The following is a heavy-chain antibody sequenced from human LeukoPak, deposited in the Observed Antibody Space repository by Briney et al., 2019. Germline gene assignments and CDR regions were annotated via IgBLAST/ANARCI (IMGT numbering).Heavy chain of an antibody. Sequence: ASVKVSCKASGYTFTSYGISWVRQAPGQGLEWMGWISAYNGNTNYAQKLQGRVTMTTETSTSTAYMELRSLRSDDTAVYYCARDLEDIVVVPAADYYYYYYGMDVWGQGTTVTVSS. D-gene: IGHD2-2*01. V-gene: IGHV1-18*01. CDR3: ARDLEDIVVVPAADYYYYYYGMDV. CDR2: ISAYNGNT. J-gene: IGHJ6*02. CDR1: GYTFTSYG.